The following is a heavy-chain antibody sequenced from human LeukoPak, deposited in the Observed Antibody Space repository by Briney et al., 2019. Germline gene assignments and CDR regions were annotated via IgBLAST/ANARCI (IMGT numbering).Heavy chain of an antibody. D-gene: IGHD1-7*01. Sequence: GGSLRLSCAASGFTFSNYAMSWVRQAPGKGLEWVSAISGSGGSTYYADSVKGRFTISRDNSKNTLYLQMNSLRAEDTAVYYCAKDEGLELRGYFDYWGQGTLVTVSS. V-gene: IGHV3-23*01. J-gene: IGHJ4*02. CDR2: ISGSGGST. CDR3: AKDEGLELRGYFDY. CDR1: GFTFSNYA.